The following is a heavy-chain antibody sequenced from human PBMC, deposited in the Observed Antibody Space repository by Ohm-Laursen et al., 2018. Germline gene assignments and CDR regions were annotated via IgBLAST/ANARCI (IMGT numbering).Heavy chain of an antibody. V-gene: IGHV1-58*02. CDR1: GFTFTSSA. CDR2: IVVGSGNT. Sequence: SVKVSCKASGFTFTSSAMQWVRQARGQRLEWIGWIVVGSGNTNYAQKFQERVTITRDMSTSTAYMELSSLRSEDTAVYYCAAAGGIAAAYPQGSGAFDIWGQGTMVTVSS. CDR3: AAAGGIAAAYPQGSGAFDI. J-gene: IGHJ3*02. D-gene: IGHD6-13*01.